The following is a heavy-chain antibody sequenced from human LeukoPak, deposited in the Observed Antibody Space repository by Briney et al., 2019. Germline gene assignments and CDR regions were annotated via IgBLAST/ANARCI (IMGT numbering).Heavy chain of an antibody. Sequence: ASVKVSCKASGYTFTGYYMHWVRQATGQGLEWMGWMNPNSGNTGYAQKFQGRVTMTRNTSISTAYMELSSLRSEDTAVYYCARARTMITFGGVRHAFDIWGQGTLVTVSS. D-gene: IGHD3-16*01. CDR2: MNPNSGNT. J-gene: IGHJ3*02. V-gene: IGHV1-8*02. CDR1: GYTFTGYY. CDR3: ARARTMITFGGVRHAFDI.